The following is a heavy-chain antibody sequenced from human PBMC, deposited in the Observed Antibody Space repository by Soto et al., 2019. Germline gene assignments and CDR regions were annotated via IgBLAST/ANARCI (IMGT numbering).Heavy chain of an antibody. J-gene: IGHJ5*02. D-gene: IGHD5-12*01. CDR2: TYFRSKWYN. CDR3: AKGDNLGPKTGYAFDP. CDR1: WGSVSSNTAS. Sequence: SQTLSLTCVISWGSVSSNTASWNWIRQSPSRGLEWLGRTYFRSKWYNDYAVSVKSRIIINPDTSNNQFSLQLNSVTPEDTAVYFCAKGDNLGPKTGYAFDPWGQGIMVTVSS. V-gene: IGHV6-1*01.